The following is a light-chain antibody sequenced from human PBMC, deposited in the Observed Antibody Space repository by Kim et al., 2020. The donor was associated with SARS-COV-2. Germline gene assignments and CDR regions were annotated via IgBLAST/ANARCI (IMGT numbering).Light chain of an antibody. V-gene: IGLV2-14*04. CDR3: TSRTSISTLV. CDR2: AVS. J-gene: IGLJ2*01. Sequence: GQSLTISCTGTSGDIGGFDYVAWYQQHPGKAPKLLIFAVSSRPSGVSNRFSASKSANTASLTISGLQADDEADYYCTSRTSISTLVFGGGTQLTVL. CDR1: SGDIGGFDY.